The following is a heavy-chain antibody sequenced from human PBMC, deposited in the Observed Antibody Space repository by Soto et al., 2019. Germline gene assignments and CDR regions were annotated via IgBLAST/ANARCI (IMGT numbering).Heavy chain of an antibody. V-gene: IGHV3-48*02. D-gene: IGHD1-26*01. J-gene: IGHJ4*02. CDR2: IRSDSNYI. CDR3: ARDLSYAFDY. CDR1: GFMFSSYS. Sequence: EVQLVESGGGLVQPGGSLRLSCAASGFMFSSYSMNWVRQAPGKGLEWLSYIRSDSNYIGYADSVRGRFTISSDIAKNSLYLQMNSLRDEDTPVYYCARDLSYAFDYWAQGALVTVSS.